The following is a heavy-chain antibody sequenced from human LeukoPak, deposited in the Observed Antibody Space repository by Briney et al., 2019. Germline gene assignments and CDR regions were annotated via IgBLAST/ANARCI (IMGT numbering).Heavy chain of an antibody. CDR2: VNSDGTGT. J-gene: IGHJ6*03. D-gene: IGHD5-12*01. CDR1: GFTFSSYE. CDR3: IRTLIVATSPYMDV. V-gene: IGHV3-74*01. Sequence: GGSLRLSCAASGFTFSSYEMNWVRQAPGKGLVWVSRVNSDGTGTTYADSVEGRFTISRDNAKNTLYLQMNSLRAEDTAIYYCIRTLIVATSPYMDVWGKGTTVTVSS.